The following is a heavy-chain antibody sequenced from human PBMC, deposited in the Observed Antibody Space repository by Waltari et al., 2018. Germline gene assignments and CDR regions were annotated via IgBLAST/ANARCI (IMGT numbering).Heavy chain of an antibody. CDR3: AAVGSSSWYESDY. CDR2: IYTSGST. Sequence: QVQLQESGPGLVKPSETLSLKCAVSHTSISSGYYWGWIRQSPGKGLEWIGRIYTSGSTNYNPALKSLVTISVDTSKNQFSLKLSSVTAADTAVYYCAAVGSSSWYESDYWGQGTLVTVSS. D-gene: IGHD6-13*01. J-gene: IGHJ4*02. CDR1: HTSISSGYY. V-gene: IGHV4-38-2*01.